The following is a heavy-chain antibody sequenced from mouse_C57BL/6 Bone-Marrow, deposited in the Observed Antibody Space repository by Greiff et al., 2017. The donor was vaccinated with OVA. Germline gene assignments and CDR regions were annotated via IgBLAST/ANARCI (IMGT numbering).Heavy chain of an antibody. CDR3: ARRWTMDY. Sequence: VQLQQPGAELVKPGASVKLSCKASGYTFTSYWMQWVKQRPGQGLEWIGEIDPSDSYTNYNQKFKGKATLTVDTSSSTAYMQLSSLTSEDSAVYYCARRWTMDYWGQGTSVTVSS. J-gene: IGHJ4*01. CDR2: IDPSDSYT. V-gene: IGHV1-50*01. D-gene: IGHD2-3*01. CDR1: GYTFTSYW.